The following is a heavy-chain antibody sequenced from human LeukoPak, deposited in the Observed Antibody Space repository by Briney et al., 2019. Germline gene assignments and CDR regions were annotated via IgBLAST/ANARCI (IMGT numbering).Heavy chain of an antibody. D-gene: IGHD6-13*01. V-gene: IGHV4-34*01. CDR3: ARGRSYSSSWYLVY. CDR2: INHSGST. CDR1: GGSFSGYY. Sequence: SETLSLTCAVYGGSFSGYYWSWIRQPPGKGLEWIGEINHSGSTNYNPSLKSRVTISVDTSKNQFSLKLSSVTAVDTAVYYCARGRSYSSSWYLVYWGQGTLVTVSS. J-gene: IGHJ4*02.